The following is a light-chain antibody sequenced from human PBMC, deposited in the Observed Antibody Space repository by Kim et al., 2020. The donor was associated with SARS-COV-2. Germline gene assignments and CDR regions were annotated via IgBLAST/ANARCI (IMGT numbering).Light chain of an antibody. CDR3: QQYGSSSIT. CDR1: QSVSSF. V-gene: IGKV3-20*01. CDR2: DAS. J-gene: IGKJ5*01. Sequence: LSPGERATLSGGASQSVSSFLAWYQQKPGQAPRLLIYDASSRATGIPDRFSGSGSGTDFTLTISRLEPEDFAVYCCQQYGSSSITFGQGTRLEIK.